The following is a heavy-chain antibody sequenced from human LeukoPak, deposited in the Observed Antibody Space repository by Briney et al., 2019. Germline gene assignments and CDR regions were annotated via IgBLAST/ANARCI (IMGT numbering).Heavy chain of an antibody. CDR1: GFTFSSYA. Sequence: GGSLRLSCAASGFTFSSYAMSWVRQAPGKGLEWVSAISGSGGSTYYADSVKGRFTISRDNSKNTLYLQMNSLRAEDTAVYYCARDWWGLKWFGELRVDYWGQGTLVTVSS. J-gene: IGHJ4*02. CDR3: ARDWWGLKWFGELRVDY. V-gene: IGHV3-23*01. D-gene: IGHD3-10*01. CDR2: ISGSGGST.